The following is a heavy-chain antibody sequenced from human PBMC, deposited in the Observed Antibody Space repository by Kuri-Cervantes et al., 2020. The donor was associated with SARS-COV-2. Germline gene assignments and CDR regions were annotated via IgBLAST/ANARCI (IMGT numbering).Heavy chain of an antibody. V-gene: IGHV3-30*02. Sequence: GGSLRLSCAASGFTFSSYAMSWVRQAPGKGLEWVAFIRYDGSNKYYADSVKGRFTISRDNAKNSLFLRMDSLRAEDTAVYYCARGFITVFGVITKGTDYWGQGTLVTVSS. D-gene: IGHD3-3*01. CDR1: GFTFSSYA. J-gene: IGHJ4*02. CDR3: ARGFITVFGVITKGTDY. CDR2: IRYDGSNK.